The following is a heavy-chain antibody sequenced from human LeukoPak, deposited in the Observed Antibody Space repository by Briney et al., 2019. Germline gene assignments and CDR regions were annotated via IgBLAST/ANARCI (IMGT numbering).Heavy chain of an antibody. CDR1: GYTFTGYY. CDR2: INPNSGGT. CDR3: ARCSVYLERDIVVVPAAMSDHYYYGMDV. Sequence: ASVKVSCKASGYTFTGYYMHWVRQAPGQGLEWMGWINPNSGGTNYAQKFQGRVTMTRDTSISTAYMELSRLRSDDTAVYYCARCSVYLERDIVVVPAAMSDHYYYGMDVWGQGTTVTVSS. J-gene: IGHJ6*02. V-gene: IGHV1-2*02. D-gene: IGHD2-2*01.